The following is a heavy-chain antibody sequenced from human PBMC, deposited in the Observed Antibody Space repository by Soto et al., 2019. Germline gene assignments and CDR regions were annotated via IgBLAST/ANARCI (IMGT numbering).Heavy chain of an antibody. CDR2: IYHSGST. CDR1: GDSISSSNW. D-gene: IGHD5-12*01. CDR3: AREPLLRPNQDLYFDY. Sequence: SATLSLSSAVSGDSISSSNWWTWVRQPPVKGLEWIGEIYHSGSTNYNPSLKSRVTISVDKSKNQFSLKLSSVTAADTAVYYCAREPLLRPNQDLYFDYWGQGTLVTVS. V-gene: IGHV4-4*02. J-gene: IGHJ4*02.